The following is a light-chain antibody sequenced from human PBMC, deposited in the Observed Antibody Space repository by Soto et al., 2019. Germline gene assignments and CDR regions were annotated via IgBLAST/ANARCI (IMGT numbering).Light chain of an antibody. V-gene: IGLV2-8*01. CDR1: SSDVGGYHS. CDR3: SSNTDINNLV. J-gene: IGLJ1*01. CDR2: DVS. Sequence: QSALTQSPSASGSPGQSVTISCTGTSSDVGGYHSVSWYQQHPGKAPKVMIYDVSKRPSGVPDRFSGSKSGNTASLTVSALQAEDGADSYCSSNTDINNLVFGAGTKLTV.